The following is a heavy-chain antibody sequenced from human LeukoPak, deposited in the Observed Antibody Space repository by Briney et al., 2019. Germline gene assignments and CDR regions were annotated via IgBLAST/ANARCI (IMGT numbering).Heavy chain of an antibody. CDR2: IYPGDSDT. CDR1: GYMFSTYW. V-gene: IGHV5-51*01. Sequence: PGESLKISCKGSGYMFSTYWIGWVRQMPGKGLELMGIIYPGDSDTTYSPSFQGQVTISVDKSISTAYLQWSTLKASDTAMYYCARRVNSGYYFDYWAQGTLVTVSS. CDR3: ARRVNSGYYFDY. J-gene: IGHJ4*02. D-gene: IGHD3-22*01.